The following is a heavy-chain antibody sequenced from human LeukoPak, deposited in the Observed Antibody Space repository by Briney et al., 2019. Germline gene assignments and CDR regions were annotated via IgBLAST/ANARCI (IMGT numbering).Heavy chain of an antibody. V-gene: IGHV4-4*07. Sequence: PSETLSLTCTVSGGSISSYYWSWIRQPAGKGLEWIGRIYTSGSTYYNSSLKSRVTMSVDTSKNQFSLKLSSVTAADTAVYYCARVGVSGWPNWFDPWGQGTLVTVSS. CDR3: ARVGVSGWPNWFDP. CDR1: GGSISSYY. CDR2: IYTSGST. D-gene: IGHD6-19*01. J-gene: IGHJ5*02.